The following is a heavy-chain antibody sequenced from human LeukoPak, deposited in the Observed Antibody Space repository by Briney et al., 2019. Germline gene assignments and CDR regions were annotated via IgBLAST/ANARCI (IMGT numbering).Heavy chain of an antibody. CDR2: ISYDGSNK. D-gene: IGHD4/OR15-4a*01. Sequence: GGSVRLSCAASGFTFSSYGMHWVRQAPGKGLEWVAVISYDGSNKYYADSVKGRFTISRDNSKNTLYLQMNSLRAEDTAVYYCARRAGAYSHPYDYWGQGTLVTVSS. CDR3: ARRAGAYSHPYDY. CDR1: GFTFSSYG. J-gene: IGHJ4*02. V-gene: IGHV3-30*03.